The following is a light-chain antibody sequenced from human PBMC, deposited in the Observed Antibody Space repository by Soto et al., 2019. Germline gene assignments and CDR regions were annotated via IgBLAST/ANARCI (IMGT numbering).Light chain of an antibody. Sequence: DIVLTQSPGTLSLSPGERATLSCRASQSVSSSYLAWYQQKPGQAPRLLIYGASSRATGVPDRFSGSGSGTDFPLTISRLEPEDFALYFCQQYGSSPRTFGQGTKLEIK. CDR2: GAS. J-gene: IGKJ2*01. CDR3: QQYGSSPRT. CDR1: QSVSSSY. V-gene: IGKV3-20*01.